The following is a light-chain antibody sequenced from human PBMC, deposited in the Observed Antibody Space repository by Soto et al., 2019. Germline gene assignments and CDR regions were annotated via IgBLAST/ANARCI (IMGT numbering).Light chain of an antibody. Sequence: QSVMTQPPSVSAAPGQRVTISCSGSSSNIGGNSVSWYQQLPGTAPKLLVFSYNQRPSGVPDRFSGSKSGSSASLAISGLRSEDEADYYCATWDDSLSGWVFGGGTKLTVL. J-gene: IGLJ3*02. CDR2: SYN. CDR3: ATWDDSLSGWV. V-gene: IGLV1-47*02. CDR1: SSNIGGNS.